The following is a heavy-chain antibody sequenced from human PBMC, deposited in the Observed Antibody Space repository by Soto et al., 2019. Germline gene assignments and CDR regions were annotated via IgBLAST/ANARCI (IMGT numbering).Heavy chain of an antibody. J-gene: IGHJ4*02. Sequence: QLPLQESGPGLVKPSETLSLTCSVSGDSISRSTYYWGWMRQPPGKGLEWIASFFYNGNTYYNPSLKNRVTIFVDTSKNQFSLKLSSVTAADPAVYYCTRRHGLDIDGYYWGPGIQVTVSS. CDR2: FFYNGNT. V-gene: IGHV4-39*01. CDR3: TRRHGLDIDGYY. CDR1: GDSISRSTYY. D-gene: IGHD1-1*01.